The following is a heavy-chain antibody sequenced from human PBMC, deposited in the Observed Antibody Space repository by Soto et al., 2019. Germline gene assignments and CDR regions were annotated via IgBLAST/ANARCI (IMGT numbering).Heavy chain of an antibody. CDR2: VYYSGST. CDR1: GGSISSYY. J-gene: IGHJ6*02. CDR3: ERDRVVHLFRTRGYCIGGSCATYYYYYGMDV. Sequence: SETLSLTCTVSGGSISSYYCSWIWQPQGPGLGWVGYVYYSGSTTSNRSLTSRVTISVDTSKNRFSLKLSFVTAADAAVYFCERDRVVHLFRTRGYCIGGSCATYYYYYGMDVWCQGTTVTVS. D-gene: IGHD2-15*01. V-gene: IGHV4-59*01.